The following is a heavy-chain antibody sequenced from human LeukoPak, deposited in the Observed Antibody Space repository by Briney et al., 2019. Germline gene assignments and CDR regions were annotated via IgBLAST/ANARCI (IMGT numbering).Heavy chain of an antibody. CDR1: GFTFSSYA. Sequence: GGSLRLSCAASGFTFSSYAMHWVRQAQGKGLVGVAVISYDGSNKYYADSVKGRFTISRDNSKNTLYLQMNSLRAEDTAVYYCARLEPNVDYWGQGTLVTVSS. CDR2: ISYDGSNK. CDR3: ARLEPNVDY. J-gene: IGHJ4*02. V-gene: IGHV3-30-3*01. D-gene: IGHD1-1*01.